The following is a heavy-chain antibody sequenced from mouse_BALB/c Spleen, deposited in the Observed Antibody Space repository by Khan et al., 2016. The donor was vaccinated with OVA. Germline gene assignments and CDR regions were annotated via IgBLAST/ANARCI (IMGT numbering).Heavy chain of an antibody. CDR1: GFSLSRYN. CDR2: IWGGGST. J-gene: IGHJ4*01. CDR3: ARAYYRYDGYYAMDY. Sequence: VQLKESGPGLVAPSQSLSITCTVSGFSLSRYNIHWVRQPPGKGLEWLGMIWGGGSTDYNSDLKSRLSISKDNSKGQVFLKMHSLQTDDTAMYYWARAYYRYDGYYAMDYWGQGTSVTVSS. D-gene: IGHD2-14*01. V-gene: IGHV2-6-4*01.